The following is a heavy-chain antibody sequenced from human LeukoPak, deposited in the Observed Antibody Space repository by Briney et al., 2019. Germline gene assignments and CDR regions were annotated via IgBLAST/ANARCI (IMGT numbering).Heavy chain of an antibody. CDR1: GFTLSRYW. D-gene: IGHD2-2*01. J-gene: IGHJ5*02. CDR3: SRGDCTSTTCHNWFDP. Sequence: PGGSLRLSCAASGFTLSRYWMHWVRQAPGTGLVWVSRIYSDGRITDYADSVKGRFTISRDNAKNTLYLQMNSLRADDTAVYYCSRGDCTSTTCHNWFDPWGQGTLVTVSS. V-gene: IGHV3-74*01. CDR2: IYSDGRIT.